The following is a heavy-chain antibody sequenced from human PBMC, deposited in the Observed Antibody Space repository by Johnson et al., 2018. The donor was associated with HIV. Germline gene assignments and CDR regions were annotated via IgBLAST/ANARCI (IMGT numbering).Heavy chain of an antibody. V-gene: IGHV3-66*01. CDR1: AFTVSDNY. D-gene: IGHD3-10*01. CDR2: IYTGGST. J-gene: IGHJ3*02. CDR3: ASSYSESDAFDI. Sequence: VLLVESGGGLVQPGGSLRLSCAASAFTVSDNYLSWVRQAPGKGLEWVSVIYTGGSTYDEDSVTGRFTISRENSKTTLYLKMNSLRVEDTAVYYCASSYSESDAFDIWGQGTMVTVSS.